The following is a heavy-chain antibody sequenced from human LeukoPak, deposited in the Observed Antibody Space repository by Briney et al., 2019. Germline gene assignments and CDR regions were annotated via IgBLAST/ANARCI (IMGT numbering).Heavy chain of an antibody. J-gene: IGHJ4*02. V-gene: IGHV1-8*01. D-gene: IGHD3-22*01. CDR3: ARGFMDYDSSDFAFSYY. CDR2: MNPNSGNT. Sequence: GASVKVSCKASGYTFTSYDINWVRQATGQGLEWMGWMNPNSGNTGYAQKFRGRVTMTRDTSITTAYMELSSLRSDDTAVYYCARGFMDYDSSDFAFSYYWGQGTLVTVSS. CDR1: GYTFTSYD.